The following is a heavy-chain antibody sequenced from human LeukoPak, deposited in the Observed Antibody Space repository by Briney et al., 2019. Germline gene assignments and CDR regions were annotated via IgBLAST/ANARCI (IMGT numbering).Heavy chain of an antibody. CDR3: ARSGYSNFDY. CDR1: GGSISSSNYY. Sequence: SETLSLTCTVSGGSISSSNYYWGWIRQPPGKGLEWIGSIFYSGSTNYNPSLKSRVTISVDTSKNQFSLKLSSVTAADTAVYYCARSGYSNFDYWGQGTLVTVSS. J-gene: IGHJ4*02. D-gene: IGHD3-3*01. CDR2: IFYSGST. V-gene: IGHV4-39*07.